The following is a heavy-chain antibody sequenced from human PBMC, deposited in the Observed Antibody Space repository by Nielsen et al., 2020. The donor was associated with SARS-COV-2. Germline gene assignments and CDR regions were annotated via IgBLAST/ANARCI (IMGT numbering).Heavy chain of an antibody. J-gene: IGHJ4*02. CDR3: ARVWRGYFDY. CDR2: IYSGGST. V-gene: IGHV3-53*01. CDR1: GFTFDDYA. Sequence: GESLKISCAASGFTFDDYAMHWVRQAPGKGLEWVSVIYSGGSTYYADSVKGRFTISRDNSKNTLYLQMNSLRAEDTAVYYCARVWRGYFDYWGQGTLVTVSS.